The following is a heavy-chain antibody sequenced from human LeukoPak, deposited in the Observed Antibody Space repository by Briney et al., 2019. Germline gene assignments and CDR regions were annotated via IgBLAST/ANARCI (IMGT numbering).Heavy chain of an antibody. Sequence: GGSLRLSCAASGFTFSSYGMHWVRQAPGKGPEWVANIKQDESEKYSVDSVKGRFTISRDNAKNSLYLQMKNLRADDTALYYCARLSAYYYGSYFYYYMDVWGKGTTVTVSS. CDR2: IKQDESEK. CDR3: ARLSAYYYGSYFYYYMDV. D-gene: IGHD3-10*01. CDR1: GFTFSSYG. V-gene: IGHV3-7*01. J-gene: IGHJ6*03.